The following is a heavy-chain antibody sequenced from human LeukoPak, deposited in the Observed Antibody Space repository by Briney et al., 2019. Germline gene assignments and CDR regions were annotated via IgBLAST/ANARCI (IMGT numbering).Heavy chain of an antibody. CDR3: ARVGYCSGGSCYSDYYYGMDV. Sequence: SSETLSLTCTVSGGSISSYYWSWIRQPPGKGLEWIGYIYYSGSTNHNPSLKSRVTISVDTSKNQFSLKLSSVTAADTAVYYCARVGYCSGGSCYSDYYYGMDVWGQGTTVTVSS. J-gene: IGHJ6*02. CDR1: GGSISSYY. D-gene: IGHD2-15*01. CDR2: IYYSGST. V-gene: IGHV4-59*01.